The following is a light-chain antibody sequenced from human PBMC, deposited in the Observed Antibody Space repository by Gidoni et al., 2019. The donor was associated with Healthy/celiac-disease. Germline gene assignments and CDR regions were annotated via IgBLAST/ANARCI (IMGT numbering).Light chain of an antibody. V-gene: IGKV4-1*01. J-gene: IGKJ1*01. CDR1: QSFLYSSNNKNY. CDR2: WAS. Sequence: DIVMTQSPDSLAVSLGERATIHCKSSQSFLYSSNNKNYLAWYQQKPGQPPNLLIYWASPRESGVRDRFSGSGSGTDFTLTISSLQAEDVAVYYCQQYYSTHSFXQXTKVEIK. CDR3: QQYYSTHS.